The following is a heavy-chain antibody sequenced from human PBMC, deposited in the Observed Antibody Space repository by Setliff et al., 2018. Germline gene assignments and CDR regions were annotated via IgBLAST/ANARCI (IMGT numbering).Heavy chain of an antibody. CDR2: LHTSGTT. J-gene: IGHJ4*02. V-gene: IGHV4-61*02. D-gene: IGHD1-26*01. CDR3: ARDNTIVGATDY. CDR1: GGSITSGSYY. Sequence: SETLSLTCAVSGGSITSGSYYWSWIRQPAGEGLEWIGRLHTSGTTDYNPSLKGRITISADTSTNHFSLKLTSVTAADTAVYYCARDNTIVGATDYWGQGALVTVSS.